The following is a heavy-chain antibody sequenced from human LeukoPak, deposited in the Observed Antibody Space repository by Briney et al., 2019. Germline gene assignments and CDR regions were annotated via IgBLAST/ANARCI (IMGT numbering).Heavy chain of an antibody. V-gene: IGHV3-15*01. CDR3: TTDAYYDFWSGYSAFDY. Sequence: GGSLRLSGAASGFTFSNAWMSWVRQAPGKGLEWVGRIKSKTDGGTTDYAAPVKGRFTISRDDSKNTLYLQMNSLKTEDTAVYYCTTDAYYDFWSGYSAFDYWGQGTLVTVSS. D-gene: IGHD3-3*01. CDR2: IKSKTDGGTT. J-gene: IGHJ4*02. CDR1: GFTFSNAW.